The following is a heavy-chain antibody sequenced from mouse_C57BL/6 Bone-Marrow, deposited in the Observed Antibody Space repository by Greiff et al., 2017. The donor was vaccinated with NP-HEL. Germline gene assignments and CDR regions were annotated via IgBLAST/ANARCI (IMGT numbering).Heavy chain of an antibody. CDR1: GFSLSTFGMG. CDR2: TWWGDDK. V-gene: IGHV8-8*01. CDR3: ARIGGDWPWFAY. Sequence: QVTLKVSGPGILQPSQTLSLTCSFSGFSLSTFGMGVGWIRPPSGKGLVWLAHTWWGDDKYNNPVLKSRLTISNKTSKTQVVLKIANVDTAGTATYYGARIGGDWPWFAYWGQGTLVTVSA. J-gene: IGHJ3*01. D-gene: IGHD3-3*01.